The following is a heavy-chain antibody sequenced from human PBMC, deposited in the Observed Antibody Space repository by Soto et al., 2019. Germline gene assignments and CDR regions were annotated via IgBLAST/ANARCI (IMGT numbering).Heavy chain of an antibody. Sequence: QVQLVESGGGVVQPGRSLRPSCAASGFTFSSYAMHWVRQAPGKGLEWVAVISYDGSNKYYADSVKGRFTISRDNSKNTLNQQKNSLRAEDTAVYYCARDREQWLEDYFDYWGQGTLVTFSS. CDR1: GFTFSSYA. D-gene: IGHD6-19*01. CDR2: ISYDGSNK. CDR3: ARDREQWLEDYFDY. J-gene: IGHJ4*02. V-gene: IGHV3-30-3*01.